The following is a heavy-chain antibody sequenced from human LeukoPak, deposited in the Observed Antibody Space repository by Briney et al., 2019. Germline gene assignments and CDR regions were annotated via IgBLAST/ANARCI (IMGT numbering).Heavy chain of an antibody. CDR3: ASFYCSGGICYQYYSYYYMDV. D-gene: IGHD2-15*01. CDR2: IYYSGST. Sequence: PSETLSLTCTVSGGSISSSSYYWGWIRQPPGKGLEWIGSIYYSGSTYSNPSLQSRVTISVDTSKNQFSLKLNSVPAADTAVYYCASFYCSGGICYQYYSYYYMDVWGKGTTVTISS. CDR1: GGSISSSSYY. J-gene: IGHJ6*03. V-gene: IGHV4-39*01.